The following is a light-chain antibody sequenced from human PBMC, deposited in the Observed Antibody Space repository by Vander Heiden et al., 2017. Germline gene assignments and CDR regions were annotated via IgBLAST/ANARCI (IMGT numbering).Light chain of an antibody. CDR1: KLGDKY. Sequence: SYELTQPPAVSVSPGQTAIITCSGDKLGDKYACWYQQKPGQSPVLVIYQCSKRPSGIPERFSGSNSGNTATLTISGTQAMDEADYYCQAWDSSTVAFGGGTKLTVL. CDR2: QCS. CDR3: QAWDSSTVA. V-gene: IGLV3-1*01. J-gene: IGLJ2*01.